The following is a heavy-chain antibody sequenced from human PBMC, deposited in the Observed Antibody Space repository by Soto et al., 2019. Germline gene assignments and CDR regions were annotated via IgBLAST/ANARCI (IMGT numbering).Heavy chain of an antibody. Sequence: ASVKVSCKASGYSFTNYAMHWVRQAPGQRLEWMGWINAGYGNTKYSQKFQGRVTITRDTSASTAYMELSSLTSEDTAVYYCARRDGYTKTLDYSGPGTLVTVSS. J-gene: IGHJ4*02. CDR2: INAGYGNT. CDR3: ARRDGYTKTLDY. V-gene: IGHV1-3*01. CDR1: GYSFTNYA. D-gene: IGHD5-12*01.